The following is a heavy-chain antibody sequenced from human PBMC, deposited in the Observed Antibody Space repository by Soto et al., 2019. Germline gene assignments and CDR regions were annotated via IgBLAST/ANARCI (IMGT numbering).Heavy chain of an antibody. CDR1: GFTFSSYA. CDR2: ISGSGGST. D-gene: IGHD1-26*01. J-gene: IGHJ6*03. Sequence: EVQLLESGGGLVQPGGSLRLSCAASGFTFSSYAMSWVRQAPGKGLEWVSAISGSGGSTYYADSVKGRFTISRDNSKNTLYLQMNSLRAEDTAVYYCAKQKVLELSPYYYYYMDVWGKGTTVTVSS. CDR3: AKQKVLELSPYYYYYMDV. V-gene: IGHV3-23*01.